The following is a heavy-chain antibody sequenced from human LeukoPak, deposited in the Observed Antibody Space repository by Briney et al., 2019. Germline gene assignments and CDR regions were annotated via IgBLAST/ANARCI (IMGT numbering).Heavy chain of an antibody. CDR3: ATGSGTSSSD. D-gene: IGHD2-2*01. J-gene: IGHJ4*02. V-gene: IGHV4-39*01. CDR2: IYYSRST. CDR1: GGSISSSSYY. Sequence: PSETLSLTCTVSGGSISSSSYYWGWIRQPAGKGLEWIGSIYYSRSTYYNPSLKRRVTISVDTSKNQFSLKLSSVTAADTAVYYCATGSGTSSSDWGQGTLVTVHS.